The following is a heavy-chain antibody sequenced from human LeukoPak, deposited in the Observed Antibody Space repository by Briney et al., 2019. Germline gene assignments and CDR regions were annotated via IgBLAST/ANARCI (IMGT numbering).Heavy chain of an antibody. J-gene: IGHJ3*02. V-gene: IGHV3-33*01. CDR1: RFTFRNYG. D-gene: IGHD4-17*01. CDR3: TREGTVTTPWAFDI. Sequence: PGGSLRLSCAASRFTFRNYGMHWVRQAPGKGLEWVATIWYDGSNQYYADSVKGRFTISRDNSKNTLYLQMNSLRVEDTAVYYCTREGTVTTPWAFDIWGQGTMVTVSS. CDR2: IWYDGSNQ.